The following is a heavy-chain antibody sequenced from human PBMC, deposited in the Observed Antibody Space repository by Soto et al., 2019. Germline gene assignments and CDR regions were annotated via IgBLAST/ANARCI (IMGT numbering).Heavy chain of an antibody. V-gene: IGHV4-4*07. Sequence: QVQLQESGPGLVKPSETLSLTCTVSGASISAYAWSWIRQPAGKGLEWIGRLYSSGNNNYNPSFKGRLTMSADTSKNQFSLKLSSVTAADTAVYYCARGPYSSGWYVVDYWGQGTLVTVSS. J-gene: IGHJ4*02. CDR2: LYSSGNN. CDR1: GASISAYA. D-gene: IGHD6-19*01. CDR3: ARGPYSSGWYVVDY.